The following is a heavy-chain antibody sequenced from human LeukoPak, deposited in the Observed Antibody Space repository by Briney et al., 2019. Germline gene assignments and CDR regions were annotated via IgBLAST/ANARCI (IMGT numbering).Heavy chain of an antibody. CDR3: AKGRYYDSSGYPIDF. V-gene: IGHV3-30*18. CDR1: GFTFSSYG. Sequence: GGSLRLSCAASGFTFSSYGMHWVRQAPGKGLEWVAVISYDGSNKYYADSVKGRFTISRDNSKNTLYLQMNSLRAEDTAVYYCAKGRYYDSSGYPIDFWGQGTLVTVSS. J-gene: IGHJ4*02. CDR2: ISYDGSNK. D-gene: IGHD3-22*01.